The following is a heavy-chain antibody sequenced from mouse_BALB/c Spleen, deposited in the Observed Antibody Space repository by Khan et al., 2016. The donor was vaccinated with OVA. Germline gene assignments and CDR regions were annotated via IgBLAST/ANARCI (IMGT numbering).Heavy chain of an antibody. CDR1: GFSFTTYY. Sequence: EVQLQESGPELMKPGTTVKISCKASGFSFTTYYIHWVMQSHETSFEWIGYIDPFTGGPTFNQDFKGKVTLTVDKSASTAYIHLSNLTSEDSAVYYCTRDGYVGWLTYWGQGTLVTVSA. D-gene: IGHD2-3*01. CDR3: TRDGYVGWLTY. V-gene: IGHV1-42*01. J-gene: IGHJ3*01. CDR2: IDPFTGGP.